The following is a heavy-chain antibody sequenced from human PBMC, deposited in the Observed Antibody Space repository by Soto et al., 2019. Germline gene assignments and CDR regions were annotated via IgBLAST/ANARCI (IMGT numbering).Heavy chain of an antibody. D-gene: IGHD6-13*01. J-gene: IGHJ4*02. Sequence: SETLSLTCTVSGGSISSGDYYWSWIRQPPGKGLEWIGYIYYSGSTYYNPSLKSRVTISVDTSKNQFSLKLSSVTAADTAVYYCARDSIAAAGSRFFDYWGQGTLVTVSS. CDR3: ARDSIAAAGSRFFDY. CDR2: IYYSGST. CDR1: GGSISSGDYY. V-gene: IGHV4-30-4*01.